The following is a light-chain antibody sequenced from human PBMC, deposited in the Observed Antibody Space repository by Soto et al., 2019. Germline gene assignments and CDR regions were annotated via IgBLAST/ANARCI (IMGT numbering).Light chain of an antibody. CDR3: QQYRSSPPT. CDR2: GAS. CDR1: QSVSSSY. V-gene: IGKV3-20*01. J-gene: IGKJ1*01. Sequence: EIVLTQSPGTLSLSPGERATLSCRASQSVSSSYLAWYQQQPGQAPRLLIYGASSCGTGIPDRFSGCGSGTDFTLTISSLEPEDFAVYYCQQYRSSPPTFGHGTKVAIK.